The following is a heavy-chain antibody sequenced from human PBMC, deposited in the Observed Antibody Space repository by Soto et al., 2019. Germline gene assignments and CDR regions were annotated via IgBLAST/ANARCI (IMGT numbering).Heavy chain of an antibody. J-gene: IGHJ4*02. CDR1: GFIFTSYG. CDR2: ISYDGIDE. CDR3: ARDQAEMATVSLGY. D-gene: IGHD4-4*01. Sequence: QVQLVESGGGVVQPGRSLRLSCAASGFIFTSYGIHWVHQAPGMGLEWVAVISYDGIDENYADSVKGRFTISRDNSKNTLYLQMNSLRAEDTAVYYCARDQAEMATVSLGYWGQGTLVTVSS. V-gene: IGHV3-30*03.